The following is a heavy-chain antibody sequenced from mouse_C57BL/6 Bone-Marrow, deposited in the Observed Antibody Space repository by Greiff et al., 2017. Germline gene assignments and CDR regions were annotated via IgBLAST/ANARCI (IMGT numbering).Heavy chain of an antibody. Sequence: VQLQQPGAELARPGASVKLSCKASGYTFTSYGISWVKQRTGQGLEWIGEIYPTGGNTNYNEKFKGKATLTADKSSSTAYMELRSLTSEDSAVYFCASDGYPWAMDYWGQGTSVTVSS. CDR3: ASDGYPWAMDY. CDR1: GYTFTSYG. V-gene: IGHV1-81*01. D-gene: IGHD2-3*01. CDR2: IYPTGGNT. J-gene: IGHJ4*01.